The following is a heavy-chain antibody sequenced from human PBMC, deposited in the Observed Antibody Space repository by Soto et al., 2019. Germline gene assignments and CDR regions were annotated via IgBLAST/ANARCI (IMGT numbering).Heavy chain of an antibody. CDR2: IYPGDSDT. J-gene: IGHJ3*02. D-gene: IGHD3-9*01. V-gene: IGHV5-51*01. CDR1: GYSFTSYW. CDR3: AIRAVLRYFGPSGPFDI. Sequence: GESLKISCKGSGYSFTSYWIGWVRQMPGKGLEWMGIIYPGDSDTTYSPSFQGQVTISADKSISTAYLQWSSLKASDTAIYYCAIRAVLRYFGPSGPFDIWGQGTMVTVSS.